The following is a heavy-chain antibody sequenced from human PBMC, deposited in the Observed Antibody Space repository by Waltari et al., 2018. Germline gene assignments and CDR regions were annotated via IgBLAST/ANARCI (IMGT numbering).Heavy chain of an antibody. CDR3: ASNVIEQWLVRPFAY. Sequence: EVQLVESGGGLVKPGGSLRLSCAASGFTFSSYSMNWVRQAPGRGLEWVSSISSSSSYKYYADSVNGRFTTATDNAKNSPYLQMNSLRAEDTAVYYCASNVIEQWLVRPFAYWGQGTLVTGSS. J-gene: IGHJ4*02. CDR1: GFTFSSYS. D-gene: IGHD6-19*01. CDR2: ISSSSSYK. V-gene: IGHV3-21*01.